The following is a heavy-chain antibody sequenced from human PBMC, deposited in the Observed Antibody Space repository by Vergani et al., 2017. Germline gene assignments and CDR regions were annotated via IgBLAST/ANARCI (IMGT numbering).Heavy chain of an antibody. Sequence: EVQLLESGGGLVQPGGSLRLSCAASGFTFSSYAMSWVRQAPGKGLEWVSAISGIGGSTYYADSGKGRFTISRDNSKNTLYLQMNSLRAEDTAVYYCAKSPLALGRPLXGDYWGQGTLVTVSS. J-gene: IGHJ4*02. CDR1: GFTFSSYA. CDR3: AKSPLALGRPLXGDY. V-gene: IGHV3-23*01. D-gene: IGHD2-15*01. CDR2: ISGIGGST.